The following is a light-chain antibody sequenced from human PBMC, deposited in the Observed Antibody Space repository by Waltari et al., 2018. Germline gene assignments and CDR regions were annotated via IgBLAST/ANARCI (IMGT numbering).Light chain of an antibody. CDR1: NIGSKS. CDR2: YDS. V-gene: IGLV3-21*04. Sequence: SYVLTQPPSVSVAPGKTARITCGGNNIGSKSVHWYQQKPGQAPVLVIYYDSDRPSGIPGGLPGSNSGNTATLSISRVEAGDEADYYCQVWDSSSDHPGVFGGGTELTVL. J-gene: IGLJ3*02. CDR3: QVWDSSSDHPGV.